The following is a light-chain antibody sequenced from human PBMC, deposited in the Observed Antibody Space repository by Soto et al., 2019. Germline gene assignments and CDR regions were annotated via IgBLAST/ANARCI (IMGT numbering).Light chain of an antibody. J-gene: IGKJ2*01. CDR2: GAS. Sequence: EIVLTQSPGTLSLSPGERATLSCRASQSVSSSYLAWYQQKPGQAPRLLIYGASSRATGIPDRFSGSGSGTDFTLTISRLEREDFAVYYWQQYGSSPLVTFGQGTKLEIK. CDR1: QSVSSSY. V-gene: IGKV3-20*01. CDR3: QQYGSSPLVT.